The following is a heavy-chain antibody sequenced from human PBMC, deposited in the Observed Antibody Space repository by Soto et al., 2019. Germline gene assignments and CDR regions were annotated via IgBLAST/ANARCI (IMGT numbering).Heavy chain of an antibody. CDR2: IYYSGST. CDR3: AGDVGGPITATNWFDP. Sequence: SETLSLTCTVSGGSISSGGYYWSWIRQHPGKGLEWIGYIYYSGSTYYNPSLKSRVTISVDTSKNQFSLKLSSVTAADTAVYYCAGDVGGPITATNWFDPWGQGTLVTVSS. V-gene: IGHV4-31*03. J-gene: IGHJ5*02. D-gene: IGHD3-16*01. CDR1: GGSISSGGYY.